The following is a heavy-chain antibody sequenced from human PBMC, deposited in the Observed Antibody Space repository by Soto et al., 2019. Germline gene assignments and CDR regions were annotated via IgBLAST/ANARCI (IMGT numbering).Heavy chain of an antibody. CDR3: TTDQGDSKDYYYFDY. J-gene: IGHJ4*02. D-gene: IGHD4-4*01. V-gene: IGHV3-15*07. CDR1: GFTFKNAW. CDR2: IVDGGAT. Sequence: EVQLVESGGGLVKPGGSLRLSCVGSGFTFKNAWMNWVRQAPGKGLEWVGRIVDGGATEYAAPVRGRFTISRDDSKNTLDLQITSLTTEDTAVYYSTTDQGDSKDYYYFDYWGQGTLVTVSS.